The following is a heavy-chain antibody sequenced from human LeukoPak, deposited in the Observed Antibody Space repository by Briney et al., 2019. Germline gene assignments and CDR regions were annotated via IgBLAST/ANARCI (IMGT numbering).Heavy chain of an antibody. D-gene: IGHD2-2*02. V-gene: IGHV3-21*01. CDR2: ISSSSSYI. CDR3: ARVYTKSLDY. CDR1: GFTFSSYS. J-gene: IGHJ4*02. Sequence: PGGSLRLSCAASGFTFSSYSMNWVRQTPGKGLEWVSSISSSSSYIYYADSVKGRFTISRDNAKNSLYLQMSSLRAEDTAVYYCARVYTKSLDYWGQGTLVTVSS.